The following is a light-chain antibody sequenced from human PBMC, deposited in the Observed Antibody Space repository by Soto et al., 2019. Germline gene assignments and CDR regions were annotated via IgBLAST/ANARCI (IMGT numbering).Light chain of an antibody. Sequence: DIQMTQSPSSLSAFVGDRVTITCQASQDISTYVNWYQQKPGKTPNLLIYPASKLETRVPSRFSGSGAGTKFTLTISRLQAEDIGSYYFQKYDNLPVTFCRGAKVNVK. J-gene: IGKJ3*01. V-gene: IGKV1-33*01. CDR2: PAS. CDR1: QDISTY. CDR3: QKYDNLPVT.